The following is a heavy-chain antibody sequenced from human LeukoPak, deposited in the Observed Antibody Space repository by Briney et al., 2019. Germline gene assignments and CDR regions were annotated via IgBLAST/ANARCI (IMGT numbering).Heavy chain of an antibody. V-gene: IGHV3-43*02. CDR2: ISGDGDDT. D-gene: IGHD3-10*01. J-gene: IGHJ6*02. Sequence: GGSLRLSCAASGFTFGHHAMHRVRQVPGKGLEWVSLISGDGDDTYYADSVKGRFTISRDISGNALFLLMDSLRSEDTALYYCAKDRGGYYGSGTSYYFYGMDVWGPGTTVTVSS. CDR3: AKDRGGYYGSGTSYYFYGMDV. CDR1: GFTFGHHA.